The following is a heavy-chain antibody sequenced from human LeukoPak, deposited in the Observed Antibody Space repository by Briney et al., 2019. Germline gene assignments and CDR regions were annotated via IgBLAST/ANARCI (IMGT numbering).Heavy chain of an antibody. Sequence: GGSLRLSCAASGFTLSSYAMSWVRQGPGKGLEWVSAISVSGNTYHADSVKGRFTISRDSYKSALYIQMNSLRAECAAVYYCAKAPVTTCSGAYCYPFDYWGQGTLVTVSS. CDR1: GFTLSSYA. CDR3: AKAPVTTCSGAYCYPFDY. D-gene: IGHD2-15*01. J-gene: IGHJ4*02. V-gene: IGHV3-23*01. CDR2: ISVSGNT.